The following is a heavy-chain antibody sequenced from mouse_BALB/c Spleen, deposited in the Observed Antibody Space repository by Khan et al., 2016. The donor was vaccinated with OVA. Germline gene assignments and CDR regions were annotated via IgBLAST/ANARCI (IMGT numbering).Heavy chain of an antibody. CDR3: ARYVSTPYYAMDY. Sequence: EVQLQESGPELVKPGASVKMSCKTSGYTFTNYLMHWVKQKPGQGLEWIGYINPYNDGTKYNEKFRGKATLTSDKSSSTAYMELSSLTSEDSAVYYSARYVSTPYYAMDYWGQGTSVTVSS. J-gene: IGHJ4*01. D-gene: IGHD1-1*01. CDR1: GYTFTNYL. CDR2: INPYNDGT. V-gene: IGHV1S136*01.